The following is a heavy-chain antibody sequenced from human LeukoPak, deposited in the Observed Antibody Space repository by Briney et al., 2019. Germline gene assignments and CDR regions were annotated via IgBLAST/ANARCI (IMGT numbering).Heavy chain of an antibody. D-gene: IGHD3-16*02. V-gene: IGHV3-21*01. CDR1: LFSFSRDG. Sequence: RGSLRLSCAPPLFSFSRDGIYWVRQAPGKGREWVSSICGSTSYIYYADSVRCRFTISRDNAKNSLYLQMNSLIHEDTAVYYCARGSDFVWGSYRPYFDYWGQGTLVTVSS. J-gene: IGHJ4*02. CDR3: ARGSDFVWGSYRPYFDY. CDR2: ICGSTSYI.